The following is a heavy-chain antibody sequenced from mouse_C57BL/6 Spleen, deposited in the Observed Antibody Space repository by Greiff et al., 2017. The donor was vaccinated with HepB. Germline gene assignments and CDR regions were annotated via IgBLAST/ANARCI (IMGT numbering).Heavy chain of an antibody. CDR2: ISDGGSYT. CDR1: GFTFSSYA. Sequence: EVQLVESGGGLVKPGGSLKLSCAASGFTFSSYAMSWVRQTPEKRLEWVATISDGGSYTYYPDNVKGRFTISRDNAKNNLYLQMSHLKSEDTAMYYCARDRSWGKDYWGQGTSVTVSS. J-gene: IGHJ4*01. CDR3: ARDRSWGKDY. V-gene: IGHV5-4*01. D-gene: IGHD4-1*01.